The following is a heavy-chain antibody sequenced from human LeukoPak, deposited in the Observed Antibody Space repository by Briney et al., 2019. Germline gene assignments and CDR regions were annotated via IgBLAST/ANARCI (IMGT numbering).Heavy chain of an antibody. V-gene: IGHV1-46*01. CDR3: AREWPHTYRFDP. J-gene: IGHJ5*02. Sequence: ASVKVSCKASGYTFINYYMHWVRQAPGQGLEWMGIINPSGGGTSYAQKFQGRVTMTRDTSTSTVYMEVSSPRSEDTAVYHCAREWPHTYRFDPWGQGTLVTVSS. CDR2: INPSGGGT. D-gene: IGHD4-11*01. CDR1: GYTFINYY.